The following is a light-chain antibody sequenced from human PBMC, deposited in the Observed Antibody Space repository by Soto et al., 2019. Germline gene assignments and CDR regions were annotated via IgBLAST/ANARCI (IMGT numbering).Light chain of an antibody. V-gene: IGKV1-39*01. J-gene: IGKJ4*01. CDR1: QSISTY. CDR2: AAS. CDR3: QQSYSTPLT. Sequence: DIQMTQSPSSLSASVGDRVTITCRASQSISTYLNWFQQKPGKAPKLLIYAASSFPSGVSSRFSGSGSGTEFSLTISSLQPEDFATYYCQQSYSTPLTFGGGTRVEIK.